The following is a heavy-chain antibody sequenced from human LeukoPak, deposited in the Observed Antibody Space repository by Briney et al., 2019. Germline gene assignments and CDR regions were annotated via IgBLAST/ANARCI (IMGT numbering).Heavy chain of an antibody. V-gene: IGHV1-18*04. CDR1: GYTFTSYG. J-gene: IGHJ3*02. CDR2: ISAYNGNT. Sequence: GASVKVSCKASGYTFTSYGIGWGRQAPGQGLEWMGWISAYNGNTNYAQKLQGRVTMTTDTSTSTAYMELRSLRSDDTAVYYCASPSVWWLRDAFDIWGKGTMVTVSS. CDR3: ASPSVWWLRDAFDI. D-gene: IGHD5-12*01.